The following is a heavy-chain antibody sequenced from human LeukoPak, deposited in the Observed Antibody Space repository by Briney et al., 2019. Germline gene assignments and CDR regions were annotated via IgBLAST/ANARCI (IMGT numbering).Heavy chain of an antibody. CDR3: ARDRSVKVVPIISYGMDV. CDR2: ISYDGSNK. J-gene: IGHJ6*02. D-gene: IGHD2-2*01. CDR1: GFTFSSYA. Sequence: GGSLRLSCAASGFTFSSYAMHWVRQAPGKGLEWVAVISYDGSNKYYADSVKGRFTISRDNSKNTLYLQMNSLRAEDTAVYYCARDRSVKVVPIISYGMDVWGQGTTVTASS. V-gene: IGHV3-30*04.